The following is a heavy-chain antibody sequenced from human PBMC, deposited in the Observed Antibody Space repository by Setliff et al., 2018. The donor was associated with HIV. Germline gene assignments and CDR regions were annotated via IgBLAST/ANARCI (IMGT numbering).Heavy chain of an antibody. CDR1: GGSISSYY. Sequence: PSETLSLTCTVSGGSISSYYWSWIRQPPGKGLEWIGNIYSSGNTYYNPSLKSRVTISVDTSKNQFSLKLSSVTAADTAVYYCARARGLLPYYYLDVWGKGTTVTVSS. CDR3: ARARGLLPYYYLDV. D-gene: IGHD3-10*01. J-gene: IGHJ6*03. CDR2: IYSSGNT. V-gene: IGHV4-4*08.